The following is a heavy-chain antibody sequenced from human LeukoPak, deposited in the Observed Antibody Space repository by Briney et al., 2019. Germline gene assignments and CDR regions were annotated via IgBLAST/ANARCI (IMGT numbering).Heavy chain of an antibody. D-gene: IGHD3-22*01. J-gene: IGHJ3*02. CDR1: GFTFSSYS. Sequence: GGSLRLSCAASGFTFSSYSMNWVRQAPGKGLEWVSSISSSSSYIYYADSVKGRFTISRDNAKNSPYLQMNSLRAEDTAVYYCARDYYDSPDAFDIWGQGTMVTVSS. CDR3: ARDYYDSPDAFDI. V-gene: IGHV3-21*01. CDR2: ISSSSSYI.